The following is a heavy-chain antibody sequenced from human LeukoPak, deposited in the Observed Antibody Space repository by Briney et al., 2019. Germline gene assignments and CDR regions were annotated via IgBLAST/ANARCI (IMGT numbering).Heavy chain of an antibody. CDR3: ARHGSIGARQNWFDP. V-gene: IGHV5-51*01. Sequence: GESLKISCQGSGYIFRNYWIGWVRQLPGKGLEWMGIIYPGYSDTRYNPSFQGQVTISADKSINTAYLQWSSLKASDSAMYYCARHGSIGARQNWFDPWGQGTLVTVSS. CDR2: IYPGYSDT. CDR1: GYIFRNYW. D-gene: IGHD6-6*01. J-gene: IGHJ5*02.